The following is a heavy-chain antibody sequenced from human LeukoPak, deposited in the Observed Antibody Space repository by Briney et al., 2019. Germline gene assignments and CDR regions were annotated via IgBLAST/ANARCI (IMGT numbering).Heavy chain of an antibody. D-gene: IGHD2-21*01. J-gene: IGHJ3*02. V-gene: IGHV4-59*01. CDR1: GGSISSYC. CDR2: IYYSGST. Sequence: SETLSLTCIVSGGSISSYCWSWIRQPPGKGLEWIGYIYYSGSTNYNPSLKSRVTISVDTSKNQFSLKLSSVTAADTAVYYCASSPCGGDCYSRPGGAFDIWGQGTMVTVSS. CDR3: ASSPCGGDCYSRPGGAFDI.